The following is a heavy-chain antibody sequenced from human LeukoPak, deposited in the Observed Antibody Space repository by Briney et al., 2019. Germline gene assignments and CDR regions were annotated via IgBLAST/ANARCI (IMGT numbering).Heavy chain of an antibody. J-gene: IGHJ5*02. CDR1: GYTFTNDD. CDR2: IRSFNGDT. V-gene: IGHV1-18*01. D-gene: IGHD3-10*01. Sequence: ASVKVSCKASGYTFTNDDISWVRQAPGHGLEWMGWIRSFNGDTNYAQKFQGRVTITADTSTSTAYMELRSLRSDDTAVYYCARGWELLSWGQGTLVTVSS. CDR3: ARGWELLS.